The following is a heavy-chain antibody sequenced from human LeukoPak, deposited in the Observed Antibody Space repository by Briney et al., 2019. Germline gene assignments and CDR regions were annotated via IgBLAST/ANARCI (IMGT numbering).Heavy chain of an antibody. CDR1: GFTFSSYA. D-gene: IGHD3-3*01. CDR3: AKGFSYYDFWSGYYDAFDI. Sequence: PGGSLRLSCAASGFTFSSYAMSWVRQAPGKGLERVSAISGSGGSTYYADSVKGRFTISRDNSKNTLYLQMNSLRAEDTAVYYCAKGFSYYDFWSGYYDAFDIWGQGTMVTVSS. J-gene: IGHJ3*02. CDR2: ISGSGGST. V-gene: IGHV3-23*01.